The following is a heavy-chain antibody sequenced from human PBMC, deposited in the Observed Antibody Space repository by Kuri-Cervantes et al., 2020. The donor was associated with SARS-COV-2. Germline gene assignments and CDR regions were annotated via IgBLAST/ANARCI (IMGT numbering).Heavy chain of an antibody. Sequence: GGSLRLSCAASGFTFSSYAMHWVRQAPGKGLEWVAVISYDGSNKYYADSVKGRFTISRDNSKNTLHLQMNSLRAEDTAVYYCARDLGLVHPFDIWGQGTMVTVSS. CDR3: ARDLGLVHPFDI. V-gene: IGHV3-30-3*01. D-gene: IGHD3/OR15-3a*01. CDR1: GFTFSSYA. J-gene: IGHJ3*02. CDR2: ISYDGSNK.